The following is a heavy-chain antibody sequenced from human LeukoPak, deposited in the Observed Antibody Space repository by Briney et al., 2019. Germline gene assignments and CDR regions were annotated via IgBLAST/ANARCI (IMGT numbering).Heavy chain of an antibody. Sequence: ASVKVSCKVSGYTLTELSMHWVRQAPGQGLEWMGWISAYNGNTNYAQKLQGRVTMTTDTSTSTAYMELRSLRSDDTAVYYCARNPSRYFDWGYYYYYGMDVWGQGTTVTVSS. J-gene: IGHJ6*02. CDR1: GYTLTELS. V-gene: IGHV1-18*01. CDR3: ARNPSRYFDWGYYYYYGMDV. CDR2: ISAYNGNT. D-gene: IGHD3-9*01.